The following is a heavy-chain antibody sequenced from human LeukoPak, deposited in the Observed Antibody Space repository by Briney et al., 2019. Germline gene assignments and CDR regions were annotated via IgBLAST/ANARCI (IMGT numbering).Heavy chain of an antibody. V-gene: IGHV4-59*08. J-gene: IGHJ4*02. Sequence: KPSDTLSLTCTVSGGSISSYYWTWIRQPPGKGLEWIGYSSHSGYTNYNPSLKSRVTVSVDTSKNQFSLKLSSVTAADTAVYYCASQTSGAPFDYWGQGTLVT. CDR3: ASQTSGAPFDY. D-gene: IGHD3-10*01. CDR1: GGSISSYY. CDR2: SSHSGYT.